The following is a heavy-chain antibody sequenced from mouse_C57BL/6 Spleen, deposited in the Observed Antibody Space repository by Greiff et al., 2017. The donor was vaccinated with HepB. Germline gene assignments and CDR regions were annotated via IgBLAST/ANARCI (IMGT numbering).Heavy chain of an antibody. D-gene: IGHD1-1*01. J-gene: IGHJ4*01. CDR3: ARKGSTVVAYYAMDY. V-gene: IGHV2-2*01. Sequence: QVQLKQSGPGLVQPSQSLSITCTVSGFSFTSYGVHWVRQSPGKGLEWLGVIWSGGSTAYNAAFISSLSISKDNSKSQVFFKMNSLQADDTAIYYCARKGSTVVAYYAMDYWGQGTSVTVSS. CDR1: GFSFTSYG. CDR2: IWSGGST.